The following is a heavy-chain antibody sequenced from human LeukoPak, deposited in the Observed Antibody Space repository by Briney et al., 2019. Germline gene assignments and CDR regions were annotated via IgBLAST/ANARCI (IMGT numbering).Heavy chain of an antibody. CDR2: IHYSGST. CDR1: GGSISSSSYY. J-gene: IGHJ4*02. V-gene: IGHV4-39*07. Sequence: SETLSLTCTVSGGSISSSSYYWGWIRQPPGEELEWIGSIHYSGSTYYNPPLKSRVTISVDTSKNQFSVKLSSVTAADTAVYYCARSYGDHKYFFDYWGQGTLVTVSS. D-gene: IGHD4-17*01. CDR3: ARSYGDHKYFFDY.